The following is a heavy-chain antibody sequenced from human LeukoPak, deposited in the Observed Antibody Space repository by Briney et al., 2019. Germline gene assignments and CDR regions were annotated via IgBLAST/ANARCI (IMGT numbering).Heavy chain of an antibody. D-gene: IGHD2-15*01. CDR1: GYTFTGYY. J-gene: IGHJ5*02. V-gene: IGHV1-46*01. CDR3: ARDSCNGGSCYANWFDP. Sequence: ASVKVSCKASGYTFTGYYMHWVRQAPGQGLEWMGIINPSGGSTSYAQKFQGRVTMTRDTSTSTVYMELSSLRSEDTAVYYCARDSCNGGSCYANWFDPWGQGTLVTVSS. CDR2: INPSGGST.